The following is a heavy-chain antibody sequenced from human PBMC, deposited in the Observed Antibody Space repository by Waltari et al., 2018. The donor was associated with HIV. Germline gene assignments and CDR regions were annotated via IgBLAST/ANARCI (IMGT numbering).Heavy chain of an antibody. D-gene: IGHD2-2*01. CDR2: ISYDGTNK. V-gene: IGHV3-30-3*01. CDR3: ARDGPAPKNIYHYYGMDV. CDR1: RSIFSGYA. J-gene: IGHJ6*02. Sequence: QVQLVESGGGVVRPGRSLRLSCAASRSIFSGYAMHWVRQPPGKGLEWGAVISYDGTNKYYAESVRGRFTISRDNSENTLYLEMNSLKPDDTAVYYCARDGPAPKNIYHYYGMDVWGQGTTVTVSS.